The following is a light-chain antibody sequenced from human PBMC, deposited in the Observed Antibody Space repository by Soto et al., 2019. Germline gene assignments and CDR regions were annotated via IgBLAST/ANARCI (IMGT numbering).Light chain of an antibody. Sequence: DIVMTQSPASLAVSLGERATINCKSSQSLLYSSNNKNYLTWYQHKPGQPPKLLIYWASTRESGVPDRFSGSGSGTDFTLTISSLQAEDVAVYYCQQYYSIPPTFGGGTKVDI. CDR2: WAS. CDR1: QSLLYSSNNKNY. V-gene: IGKV4-1*01. CDR3: QQYYSIPPT. J-gene: IGKJ4*01.